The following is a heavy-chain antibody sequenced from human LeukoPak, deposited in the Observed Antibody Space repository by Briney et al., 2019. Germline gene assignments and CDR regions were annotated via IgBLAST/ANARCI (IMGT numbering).Heavy chain of an antibody. CDR2: IHPSGGST. D-gene: IGHD2-2*01. CDR3: ARRNPSTSCYDY. Sequence: GASVKVSCKASGYTFTSYYIHWVRQAPGQGLEWMGIIHPSGGSTSYAQKFQGRVTMTRDTSTSTVYMELSSLRSEDTAVYYCARRNPSTSCYDYWGQGTLVTVSS. J-gene: IGHJ4*02. V-gene: IGHV1-46*01. CDR1: GYTFTSYY.